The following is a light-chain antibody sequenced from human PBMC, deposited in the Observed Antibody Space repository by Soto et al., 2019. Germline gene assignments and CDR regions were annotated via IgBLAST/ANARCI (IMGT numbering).Light chain of an antibody. CDR3: KSYIGRGAYV. CDR1: SGDIGAYDY. CDR2: DVS. V-gene: IGLV2-14*01. Sequence: QSALTQPASVSGSPGQWITISCTGTSGDIGAYDYVSWYQQIPGKVPKLMIYDVSNRPSGVSGRFSGSKSGNTASLTISGLQAEDEGDYYCKSYIGRGAYVFGTGTKLTVL. J-gene: IGLJ1*01.